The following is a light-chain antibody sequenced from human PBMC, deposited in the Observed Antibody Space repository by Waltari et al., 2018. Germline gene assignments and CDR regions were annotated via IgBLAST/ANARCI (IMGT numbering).Light chain of an antibody. CDR1: QTINTY. Sequence: DILVTQSTSSLSASVGDRVTITCRASQTINTYINWFQQKPGKAPKLLIYGASTLQSGVPSRFSGSGLGTVFTLTINNLQPEDVATYHCQQSYSSPRSFGQGTKLEI. J-gene: IGKJ2*03. V-gene: IGKV1-39*01. CDR2: GAS. CDR3: QQSYSSPRS.